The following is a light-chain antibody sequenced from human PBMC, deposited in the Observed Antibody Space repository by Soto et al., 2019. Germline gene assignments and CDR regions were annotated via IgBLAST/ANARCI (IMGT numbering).Light chain of an antibody. J-gene: IGKJ1*01. V-gene: IGKV4-1*01. CDR2: WSS. CDR1: QRVLYSSNNKNY. CDR3: QQYYSTPWT. Sequence: DIVLTQSPDSLAVSLGERATINCQSGQRVLYSSNNKNYLAWYQQKPGQPPKLLIYWSSTRESGVPDRFSGRGSGTDFTLTISSLQAEDVAVYYCQQYYSTPWTFGQGTKVEIK.